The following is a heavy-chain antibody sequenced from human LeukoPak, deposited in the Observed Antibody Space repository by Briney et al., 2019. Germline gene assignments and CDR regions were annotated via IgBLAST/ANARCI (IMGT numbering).Heavy chain of an antibody. V-gene: IGHV4-59*01. CDR1: GGSISSYY. CDR2: IYYSGST. J-gene: IGHJ4*02. D-gene: IGHD5-18*01. Sequence: SETLSLTCTVSGGSISSYYWSWIRQPPGKGLEWIGYIYYSGSTNYNPPLKSRVTISVDTSKNQFSLKLSSVTAADTAVYYCARVGPDTDMVMVTRHFDYWGQGTLVTVSS. CDR3: ARVGPDTDMVMVTRHFDY.